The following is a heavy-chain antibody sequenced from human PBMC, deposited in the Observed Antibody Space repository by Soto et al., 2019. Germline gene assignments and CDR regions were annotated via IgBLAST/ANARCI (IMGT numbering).Heavy chain of an antibody. D-gene: IGHD6-19*01. CDR2: ISSSGSTI. CDR3: ASIIAVAGDFDY. V-gene: IGHV3-11*01. Sequence: PGGSLRLSXAASGFTFSDYYMSWIRQAPGKGLEWVSYISSSGSTIYYADSVKGRFTISRDNAKNSLYLQMNSLRAEDTAVYYCASIIAVAGDFDYWGQGTLVTVSS. CDR1: GFTFSDYY. J-gene: IGHJ4*02.